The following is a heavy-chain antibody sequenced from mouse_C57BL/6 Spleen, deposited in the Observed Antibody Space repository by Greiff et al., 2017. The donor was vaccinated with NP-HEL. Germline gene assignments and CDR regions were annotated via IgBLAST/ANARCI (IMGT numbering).Heavy chain of an antibody. D-gene: IGHD1-1*01. CDR2: IYPRSGNT. CDR3: ASYCYGSSSFPY. Sequence: QVQLQQSGAELARPGASVKLSCKASGYTFTSYGISWVKQRPGQGLEWIGEIYPRSGNTYYNEKFKGKATLTADKSSSTAYMELRSLTSEDSAVYFCASYCYGSSSFPYWGQGTTLTVSS. V-gene: IGHV1-81*01. J-gene: IGHJ2*01. CDR1: GYTFTSYG.